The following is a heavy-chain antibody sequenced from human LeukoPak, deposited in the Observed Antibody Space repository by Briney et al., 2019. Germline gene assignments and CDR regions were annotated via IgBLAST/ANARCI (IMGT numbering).Heavy chain of an antibody. CDR3: ATDFYRGRQFDY. V-gene: IGHV1-24*01. CDR2: FDPEDVET. Sequence: ASVKVSCKVSGNTFTDLSMNWVRQAAGKGLEWMGGFDPEDVETIYAQKFQGRVTMTEDTSTETAYMELTSLRPEDTAVYYCATDFYRGRQFDYWGQGTLVTVSS. D-gene: IGHD2/OR15-2a*01. CDR1: GNTFTDLS. J-gene: IGHJ4*02.